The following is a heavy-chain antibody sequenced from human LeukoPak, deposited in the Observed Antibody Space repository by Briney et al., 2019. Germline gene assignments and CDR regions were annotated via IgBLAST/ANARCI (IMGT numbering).Heavy chain of an antibody. CDR1: GYTFNTYG. CDR2: ISAYNSNT. Sequence: ASVKVSCKASGYTFNTYGITWVRQAPGQGLEWMGWISAYNSNTNYAQKLQGRVTMTTDTSTSTAYMELRSLRSDDTAVYYCARFNGDYYYMDVWVKGTTVTVSS. D-gene: IGHD4-17*01. CDR3: ARFNGDYYYMDV. V-gene: IGHV1-18*01. J-gene: IGHJ6*03.